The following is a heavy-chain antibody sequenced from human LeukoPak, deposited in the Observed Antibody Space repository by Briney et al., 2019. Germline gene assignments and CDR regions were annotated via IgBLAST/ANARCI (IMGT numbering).Heavy chain of an antibody. D-gene: IGHD5-18*01. V-gene: IGHV4-59*08. J-gene: IGHJ6*02. CDR1: GGSISSYY. CDR3: ARSYGLKGYYHGRDV. Sequence: NPSETLSLTCTVSGGSISSYYWNWIRQPPGKGLEWIGYIYYSGSTNYNPSLKSRVTISVDTSKNQFSLKMSSVTAADTAMYYCARSYGLKGYYHGRDVWGQGTTVTVSS. CDR2: IYYSGST.